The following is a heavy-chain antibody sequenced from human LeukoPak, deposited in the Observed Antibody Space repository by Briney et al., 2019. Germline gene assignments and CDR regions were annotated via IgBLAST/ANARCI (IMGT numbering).Heavy chain of an antibody. CDR1: GFTFSSYA. Sequence: TGGSLRLSCAASGFTFSSYAMSWVRQAPGKGLEWVSAISGSGGSTYYADSVKGRFPISRDNSKNTLYLQMNSLRAEDTAVYYCAKLGSYYDSSGYFDYWGQGTLVTVSS. J-gene: IGHJ4*02. CDR3: AKLGSYYDSSGYFDY. D-gene: IGHD3-22*01. CDR2: ISGSGGST. V-gene: IGHV3-23*01.